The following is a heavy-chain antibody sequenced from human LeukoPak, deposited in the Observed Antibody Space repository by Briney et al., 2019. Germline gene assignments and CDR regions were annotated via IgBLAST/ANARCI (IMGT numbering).Heavy chain of an antibody. D-gene: IGHD3-3*01. CDR2: ISSSSSYI. V-gene: IGHV3-21*01. J-gene: IGHJ4*02. CDR3: ARGYDFWSGYYSEMDHDC. Sequence: PGGSLRLSCAASGFTFSSYSMNWVRQAPGKGLEWVSSISSSSSYIYYADSVKGRFTISRDNAKNSLYLQMNSLRAEDTAVYYCARGYDFWSGYYSEMDHDCWGQGTLVTVSS. CDR1: GFTFSSYS.